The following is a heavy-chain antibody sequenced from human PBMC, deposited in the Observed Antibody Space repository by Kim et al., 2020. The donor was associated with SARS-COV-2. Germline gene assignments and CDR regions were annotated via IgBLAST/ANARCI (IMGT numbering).Heavy chain of an antibody. CDR1: GYTLTELS. Sequence: ASVKVSCKVSGYTLTELSMHWVRQAPGKGLEWMGGFDPEDGETIYAQKFQGRVTMTEDTSTDTAYMELSSLRSEDTAVYYCATYGPGNPQQLVPGEVYFDYWGQGTLVTVSS. D-gene: IGHD6-13*01. V-gene: IGHV1-24*01. CDR3: ATYGPGNPQQLVPGEVYFDY. J-gene: IGHJ4*02. CDR2: FDPEDGET.